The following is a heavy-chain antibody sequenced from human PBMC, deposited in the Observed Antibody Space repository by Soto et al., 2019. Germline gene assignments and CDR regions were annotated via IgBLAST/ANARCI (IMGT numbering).Heavy chain of an antibody. CDR1: GFSFSSYG. D-gene: IGHD6-19*01. V-gene: IGHV3-30*18. Sequence: ESGGGVVQPGRSLRLSCAASGFSFSSYGMHWVRQAPGKGLEWVAVISYDGSTKFYADSVKGRFTISRDNSKNTLFLQMNSLSAEDTATYYCANVHYTSGWYTIDYWGQGTLVTVSS. CDR2: ISYDGSTK. J-gene: IGHJ4*02. CDR3: ANVHYTSGWYTIDY.